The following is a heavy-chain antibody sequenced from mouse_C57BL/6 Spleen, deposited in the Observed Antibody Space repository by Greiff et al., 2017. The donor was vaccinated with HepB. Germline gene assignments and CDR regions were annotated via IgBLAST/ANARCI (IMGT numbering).Heavy chain of an antibody. CDR3: ARRGGITTVVAPYWYFDV. V-gene: IGHV1-64*01. Sequence: QVQLQQPGAELVKPGASVKLSCKASGYTFTSYWMHWVKQRPGQGLEWIGMIHPNSGSTNYNEKFKSKATLTVDKSSSTAYMQLSSLTSEDSAVYYWARRGGITTVVAPYWYFDVWGTGTTVTVSS. D-gene: IGHD1-1*01. CDR2: IHPNSGST. J-gene: IGHJ1*03. CDR1: GYTFTSYW.